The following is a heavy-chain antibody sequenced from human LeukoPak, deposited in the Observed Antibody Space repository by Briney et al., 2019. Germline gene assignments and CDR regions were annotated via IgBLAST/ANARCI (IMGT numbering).Heavy chain of an antibody. V-gene: IGHV3-9*01. D-gene: IGHD1-14*01. CDR1: GFTFDDYA. CDR3: ARDPAPNPLLYWYFDL. Sequence: GGSLRLSCAASGFTFDDYAMHWVRQAPGKGLEWVSGISWNSGSIGYADSVKGRFTISRDNAKNSLYLQMNSLRAEDTAVYYCARDPAPNPLLYWYFDLWGRGTLVTVSS. J-gene: IGHJ2*01. CDR2: ISWNSGSI.